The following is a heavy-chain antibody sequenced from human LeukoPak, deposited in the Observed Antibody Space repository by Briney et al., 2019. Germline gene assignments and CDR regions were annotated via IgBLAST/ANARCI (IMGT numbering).Heavy chain of an antibody. Sequence: GGSLRLSCAASGFTVSSNYMSWVRQAPGKGLEWVSVIYSGGSTYYADSVKGRFTISRDNSKNTLYLQMNSLRAEDTAVYYCASYMVRGVIDAFDIWGQGTMVTVSS. J-gene: IGHJ3*02. V-gene: IGHV3-53*01. CDR1: GFTVSSNY. CDR3: ASYMVRGVIDAFDI. D-gene: IGHD3-10*01. CDR2: IYSGGST.